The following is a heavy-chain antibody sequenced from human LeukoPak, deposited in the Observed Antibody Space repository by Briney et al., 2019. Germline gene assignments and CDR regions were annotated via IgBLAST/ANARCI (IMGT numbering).Heavy chain of an antibody. J-gene: IGHJ4*02. D-gene: IGHD3-22*01. CDR1: GFTVSSNY. V-gene: IGHV3-53*01. CDR2: IYSVGST. CDR3: ARAPYYYDSSGYYRAYYFDY. Sequence: GGSLRLSCAASGFTVSSNYMSWVRQAPGKGLEWVSVIYSVGSTYYADSVKGRFTISRDNSKNTLYLQMNSLRAEDTAVYYCARAPYYYDSSGYYRAYYFDYWGQGTLVTVSS.